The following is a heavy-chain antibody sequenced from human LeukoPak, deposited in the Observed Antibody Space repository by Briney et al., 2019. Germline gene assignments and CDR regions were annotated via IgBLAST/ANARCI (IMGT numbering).Heavy chain of an antibody. CDR3: ARDLDYGGNSDAFDI. J-gene: IGHJ3*02. CDR1: GGSISSGGYY. V-gene: IGHV4-31*03. D-gene: IGHD4-23*01. Sequence: SETLSLTCTVSGGSISSGGYYWSWIRQHPGKGLEWIGYIYYSGSTYYNPSLKSRVTISVDTSKNQFSLKLSSVTAADTAVYYCARDLDYGGNSDAFDIWGQGTMVTVSS. CDR2: IYYSGST.